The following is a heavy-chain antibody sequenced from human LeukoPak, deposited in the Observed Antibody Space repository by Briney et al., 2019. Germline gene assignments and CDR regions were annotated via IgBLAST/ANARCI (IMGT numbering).Heavy chain of an antibody. V-gene: IGHV3-7*01. Sequence: PGGSLRLSCAASGFTFSSYWMSWVRQAPGKGLEWVANIKQDGSEKYYVDSVKGRFTISRDNAKNSLYLQMNSLRAEDTAVYYCARDHRVATIFYYYYYYMDVWGKGTTVTMSS. D-gene: IGHD5-12*01. CDR3: ARDHRVATIFYYYYYYMDV. CDR2: IKQDGSEK. J-gene: IGHJ6*03. CDR1: GFTFSSYW.